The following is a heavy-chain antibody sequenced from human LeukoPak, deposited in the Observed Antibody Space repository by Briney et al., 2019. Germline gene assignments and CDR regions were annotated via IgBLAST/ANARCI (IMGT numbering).Heavy chain of an antibody. V-gene: IGHV4-61*02. J-gene: IGHJ4*02. CDR1: GGSISSGSYY. Sequence: PSETLSLTCTVSGGSISSGSYYWSWIRQPAGKGLEWIGRIYTSGSTNYNPSLKSRVTISVDTSNNQFSLKLSSVTAADTAVYYCVRTYSSSWFPVDYWGQGTLVTVSS. CDR3: VRTYSSSWFPVDY. D-gene: IGHD6-13*01. CDR2: IYTSGST.